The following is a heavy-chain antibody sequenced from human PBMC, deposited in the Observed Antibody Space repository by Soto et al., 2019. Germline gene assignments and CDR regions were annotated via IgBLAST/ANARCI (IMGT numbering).Heavy chain of an antibody. CDR2: IYPGDSDT. D-gene: IGHD6-13*01. V-gene: IGHV5-51*01. J-gene: IGHJ6*02. CDR3: ARQPLPYSSSWYLGHVGGMDV. CDR1: GYSFTSNW. Sequence: GYSLKISCQGSGYSFTSNWIGWVRQMPLKCIEWMWIIYPGDSDTRYSPSFQGQVTISADKSISTAYLQWSSLKASDTAMYYCARQPLPYSSSWYLGHVGGMDVWGQGTTLTI.